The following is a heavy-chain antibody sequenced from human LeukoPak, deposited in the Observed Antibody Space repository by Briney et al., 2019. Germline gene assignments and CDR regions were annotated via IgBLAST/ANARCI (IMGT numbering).Heavy chain of an antibody. CDR2: INPNSGGT. CDR1: GYTFTGYY. D-gene: IGHD3-22*01. V-gene: IGHV1-2*02. Sequence: ASVKVSCKASGYTFTGYYMHWVRQAPGQGLEWMGWINPNSGGTNYAQKFQGRVTMTRDTSISTAYMELSRLRSDDTAVYYYARDLSYYDSSGYFGYWGQGTLVTVSS. CDR3: ARDLSYYDSSGYFGY. J-gene: IGHJ4*02.